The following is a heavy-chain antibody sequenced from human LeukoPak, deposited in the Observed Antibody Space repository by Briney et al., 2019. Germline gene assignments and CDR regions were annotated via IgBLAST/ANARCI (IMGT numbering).Heavy chain of an antibody. J-gene: IGHJ4*02. Sequence: GGSLRLXCAASGFTFSSYWMTWVRRAPGKGLESVANIKQDGSEKYYVDSVKGRFTISRDNAKNSLYLQMNSLRAEDTAVYYCARDGQSGSYREDDYWGQGTLVTVSS. CDR2: IKQDGSEK. CDR1: GFTFSSYW. CDR3: ARDGQSGSYREDDY. D-gene: IGHD1-26*01. V-gene: IGHV3-7*01.